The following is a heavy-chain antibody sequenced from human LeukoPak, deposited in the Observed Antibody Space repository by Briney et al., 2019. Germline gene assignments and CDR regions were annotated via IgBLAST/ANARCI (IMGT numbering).Heavy chain of an antibody. CDR1: GGSIKNYY. V-gene: IGHV4-59*01. CDR2: IYYSGST. CDR3: ARDVPRGTGYMDV. Sequence: PSETLSLXCTVSGGSIKNYYWTWIRQPPGKRLEWIGYIYYSGSTSSNPSLKSRVTISVDTSKNQFSLRLKYVTAADTAVYYCARDVPRGTGYMDVWGKGTTVTVSS. D-gene: IGHD3-10*01. J-gene: IGHJ6*03.